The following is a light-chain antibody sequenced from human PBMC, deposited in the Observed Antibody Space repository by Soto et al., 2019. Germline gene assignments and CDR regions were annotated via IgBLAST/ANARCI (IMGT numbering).Light chain of an antibody. CDR1: KSISSY. V-gene: IGKV1-39*01. Sequence: DIHMTQSPSSLSASVGDRVTITCRASKSISSYLNWYKQKPGKAPKLLIYAASSLQSGVPSRFSGSGSGTDFTLTISSLQPEDFATYYCQQSYSTPRTFGQGTKVEIK. CDR2: AAS. J-gene: IGKJ1*01. CDR3: QQSYSTPRT.